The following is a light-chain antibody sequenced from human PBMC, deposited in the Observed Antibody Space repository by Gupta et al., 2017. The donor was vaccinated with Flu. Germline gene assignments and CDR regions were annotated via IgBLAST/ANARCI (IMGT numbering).Light chain of an antibody. CDR1: SSDGGSSNR. Sequence: QSAPTQPRSVSGSPGQSVTISCTGTSSDGGSSNRVSWYQQRPGKAPKLILYDVTERPSGVPDRFSGSKSGNTASLSISGLQADDEADYYCSSHAGRVTWLFGTGTTVTVL. CDR3: SSHAGRVTWL. CDR2: DVT. V-gene: IGLV2-11*01. J-gene: IGLJ1*01.